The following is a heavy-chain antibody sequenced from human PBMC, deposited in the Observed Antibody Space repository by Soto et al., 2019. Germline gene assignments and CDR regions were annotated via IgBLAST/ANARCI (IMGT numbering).Heavy chain of an antibody. CDR1: GFTFSSYA. D-gene: IGHD3-3*01. V-gene: IGHV3-23*01. CDR3: ATPITIFGVVKSEAFDI. CDR2: ISGSGGST. J-gene: IGHJ3*02. Sequence: GGSLRLSCAASGFTFSSYAMSWVRQAPGKGLEWVSAISGSGGSTYYADSVKGRFTISRDNSKNTLYLQMNSLRAEDTAVYYCATPITIFGVVKSEAFDIWGQGTMVTVSS.